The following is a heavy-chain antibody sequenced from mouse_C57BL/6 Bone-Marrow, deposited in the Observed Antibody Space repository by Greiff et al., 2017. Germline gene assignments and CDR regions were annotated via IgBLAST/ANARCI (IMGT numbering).Heavy chain of an antibody. CDR3: ARRRRLLDAMDY. CDR1: GYIFTSYG. Sequence: VQLQQSGAELARPGASVKLSCKASGYIFTSYGISWVKQRTGQGLEWIGEIYPRSGNTYYNEKFKGKATLTADKSSSTAYMELRSLTSEDSAVYFCARRRRLLDAMDYWGQGTSVTVSS. CDR2: IYPRSGNT. J-gene: IGHJ4*01. V-gene: IGHV1-81*01. D-gene: IGHD2-3*01.